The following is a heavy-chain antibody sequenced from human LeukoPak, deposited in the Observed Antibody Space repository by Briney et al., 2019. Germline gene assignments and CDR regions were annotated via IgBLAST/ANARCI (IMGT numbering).Heavy chain of an antibody. CDR1: GDSVSSHSAA. CDR2: TYYRSKWYS. CDR3: ARSNYDILTSYYTAYFDY. J-gene: IGHJ4*02. Sequence: SHTLSLTFSISGDSVSSHSAAWNWIRQSPSRGLEWLGRTYYRSKWYSDYEVAVKSRISINTDTSKKQFSLQLNSVTHEETAVYYCARSNYDILTSYYTAYFDYWGQGTPVTVSS. V-gene: IGHV6-1*01. D-gene: IGHD3-9*01.